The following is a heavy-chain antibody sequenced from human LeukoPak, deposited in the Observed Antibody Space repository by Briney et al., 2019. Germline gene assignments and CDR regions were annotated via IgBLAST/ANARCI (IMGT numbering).Heavy chain of an antibody. V-gene: IGHV3-73*01. D-gene: IGHD3-22*01. CDR2: IRSKANSYAT. CDR1: GFTFSGSA. J-gene: IGHJ6*03. Sequence: GGSLRLSCAASGFTFSGSAMHWVRQASGKGLEWVGRIRSKANSYATAYAASVKGRFTISRDDSKNTAYLQMNSLKTEDTAVYYCTRQGYDSSGYYSGCYYYYYMDVWGKGTTVTISS. CDR3: TRQGYDSSGYYSGCYYYYYMDV.